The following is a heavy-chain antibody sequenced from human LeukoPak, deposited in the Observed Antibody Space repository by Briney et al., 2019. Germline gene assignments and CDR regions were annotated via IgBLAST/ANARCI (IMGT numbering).Heavy chain of an antibody. CDR2: IYYSGST. CDR3: ARHPQPFDI. CDR1: GGSIRSTAYY. D-gene: IGHD6-13*01. Sequence: SGTLSLTCTVSGGSIRSTAYYWGWIRQPPGKGLEWIGTIYYSGSTNYNPSLKSRVTISLDMSKNQFSLKLNSVTAADTAMYYCARHPQPFDIWGHGTMVTVSS. V-gene: IGHV4-39*01. J-gene: IGHJ3*02.